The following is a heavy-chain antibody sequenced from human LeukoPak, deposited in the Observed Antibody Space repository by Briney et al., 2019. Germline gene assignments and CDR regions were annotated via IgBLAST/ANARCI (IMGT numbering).Heavy chain of an antibody. CDR3: ARGGIFPHLDYFNY. CDR2: IIPMFGTT. V-gene: IGHV1-69*05. J-gene: IGHJ4*02. CDR1: GGTFSSSG. Sequence: SVKVSCKSSGGTFSSSGFHWVRQAPGQGLEWMGGIIPMFGTTNYAQMFEGRVLITTDESTSTAYMELTSLTSEDTAVYYCARGGIFPHLDYFNYWGQGTLVTVSS. D-gene: IGHD2/OR15-2a*01.